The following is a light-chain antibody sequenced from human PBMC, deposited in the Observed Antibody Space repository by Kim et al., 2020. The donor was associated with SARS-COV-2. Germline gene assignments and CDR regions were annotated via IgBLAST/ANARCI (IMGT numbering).Light chain of an antibody. Sequence: ASVGDRVTIAWRSSQDIRNDLGWYQQNPGGAPKRLIYGASSLQSGVPSRFSGSGSGTEFTLTISSLQPEDFATYFCLQHNTYPITFGQRTRLEIK. V-gene: IGKV1-17*01. CDR1: QDIRND. CDR3: LQHNTYPIT. CDR2: GAS. J-gene: IGKJ5*01.